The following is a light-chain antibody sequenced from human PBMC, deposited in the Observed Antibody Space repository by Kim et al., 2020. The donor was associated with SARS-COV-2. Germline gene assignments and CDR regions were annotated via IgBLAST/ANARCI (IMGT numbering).Light chain of an antibody. CDR3: SSYTSSSTRV. CDR2: DVS. Sequence: GQSITISCTGTRSDVGGYNYVSWYQQHPGKAPKLMIYDVSNRPSGVSNRFSGSKSGNTASLTISGLQAEDAADYYCSSYTSSSTRVYGGGTQLTVL. CDR1: RSDVGGYNY. V-gene: IGLV2-14*03. J-gene: IGLJ3*02.